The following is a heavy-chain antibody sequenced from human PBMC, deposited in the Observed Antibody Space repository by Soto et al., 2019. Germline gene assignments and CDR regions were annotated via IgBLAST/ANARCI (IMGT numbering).Heavy chain of an antibody. Sequence: GGSLRLSCAASGFTFSSYSMNWVRQAPGKGLEWVANIKQDGSEKYYVDSVKGRFTISRDNAKNSLYLQMNSLRAEDTAVYYCARFRSDYYYYYGMDVWGQGTTVTVSS. CDR1: GFTFSSYS. CDR3: ARFRSDYYYYYGMDV. CDR2: IKQDGSEK. V-gene: IGHV3-7*05. J-gene: IGHJ6*02.